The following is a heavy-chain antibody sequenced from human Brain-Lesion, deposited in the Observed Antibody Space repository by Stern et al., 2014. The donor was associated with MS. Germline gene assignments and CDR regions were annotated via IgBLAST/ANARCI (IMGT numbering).Heavy chain of an antibody. Sequence: VQLEESGPGLVKPSQTLSLSCTVSGGSISSGGYYWSWIRQPAGKGLEWIGRIFNSGSTSYNPSFKSRVTIPIATSKNQFSLRLNSRTAADTAVYYCARGRVVPGFQYYATDVWGQGTTVIVSS. CDR2: IFNSGST. J-gene: IGHJ6*02. CDR1: GGSISSGGYY. CDR3: ARGRVVPGFQYYATDV. V-gene: IGHV4-61*02. D-gene: IGHD2-2*01.